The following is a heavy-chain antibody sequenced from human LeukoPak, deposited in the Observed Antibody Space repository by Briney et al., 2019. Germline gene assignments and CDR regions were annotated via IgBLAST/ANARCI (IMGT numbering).Heavy chain of an antibody. D-gene: IGHD3-22*01. V-gene: IGHV4-34*01. CDR3: ARGMKWAYYYDSSGRRDDAFDI. CDR2: INHSGST. CDR1: GGSFSGYY. Sequence: PSETLSLTXAVYGGSFSGYYWSWIRQPPGKGLEWIGEINHSGSTNYNPSLKSRVTISVDTSKNQFSLKLSSVTAADTAVYYCARGMKWAYYYDSSGRRDDAFDIWGQGTMVTVSS. J-gene: IGHJ3*02.